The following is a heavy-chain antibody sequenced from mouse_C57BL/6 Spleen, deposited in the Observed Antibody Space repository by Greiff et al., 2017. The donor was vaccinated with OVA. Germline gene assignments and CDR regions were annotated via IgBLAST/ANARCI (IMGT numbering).Heavy chain of an antibody. Sequence: QVQLQQPGAELVKPGASVKMSCKASGYTFTSYWITWVKQRPGQGLEWIGDIYPGSGSTNYNEKFKSKATLTVDTSSSTAYMQLSSLTSEDSAVYYGARGYDGYYIAAWFAYWGQGTLVTVSA. J-gene: IGHJ3*01. V-gene: IGHV1-55*01. CDR2: IYPGSGST. CDR1: GYTFTSYW. D-gene: IGHD2-3*01. CDR3: ARGYDGYYIAAWFAY.